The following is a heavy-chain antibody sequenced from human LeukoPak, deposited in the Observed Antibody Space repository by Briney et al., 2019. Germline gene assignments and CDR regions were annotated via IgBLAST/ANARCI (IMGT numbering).Heavy chain of an antibody. V-gene: IGHV1-24*01. CDR1: GGSFSSFV. J-gene: IGHJ4*02. Sequence: VASVKVSCKASGGSFSSFVITWVRQAPGKGLEWMGGFDPEDGETIYAQKFQGRVTMTEDTSTDTAYMELSSLRSEDTAVYYCATSTVVTPPAFDYWGQGTLVTVSS. CDR3: ATSTVVTPPAFDY. CDR2: FDPEDGET. D-gene: IGHD4-23*01.